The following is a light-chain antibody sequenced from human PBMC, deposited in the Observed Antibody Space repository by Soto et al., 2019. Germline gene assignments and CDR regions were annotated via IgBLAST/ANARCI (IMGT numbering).Light chain of an antibody. CDR2: DAS. CDR3: QQYNSYSYT. CDR1: QSISSW. J-gene: IGKJ2*01. V-gene: IGKV1-5*01. Sequence: DIQMTQSPSTLSASLGDRVTITCRASQSISSWLAWYQQKPGKAPKVLIYDASSLESGVPSRFSGSGSGTEFTLTISSLQPDDFATYYCQQYNSYSYTFGQGTKVDIK.